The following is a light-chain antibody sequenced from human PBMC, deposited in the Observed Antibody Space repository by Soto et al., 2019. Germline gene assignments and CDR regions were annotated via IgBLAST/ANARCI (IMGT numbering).Light chain of an antibody. V-gene: IGLV2-14*01. CDR2: EVS. J-gene: IGLJ1*01. Sequence: QSALTQPASVSGSPGPAITISCTGTSSDGGGYNYVSWYQQHPGKAPKLMIYEVSNRPSGVSNRFSGSKSGNTASLTISGLQAEDEADYYCSSSTSSSTPFVFGTGTKVTVL. CDR3: SSSTSSSTPFV. CDR1: SSDGGGYNY.